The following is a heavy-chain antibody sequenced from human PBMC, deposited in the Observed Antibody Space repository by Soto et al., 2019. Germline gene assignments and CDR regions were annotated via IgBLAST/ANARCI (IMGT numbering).Heavy chain of an antibody. V-gene: IGHV1-69*08. J-gene: IGHJ3*02. Sequence: QVQLVQSGAEVKKPGSSVKVSCKASGGTFSSYTISWVRQAPGQGLEWMGRIIPILCIANYAQKFQGRVTITADKSTSTAYMELSSLRSEDTAVYYCARDLIEELGIMSRAFDIWGQGTMVTVSS. CDR1: GGTFSSYT. CDR3: ARDLIEELGIMSRAFDI. CDR2: IIPILCIA. D-gene: IGHD7-27*01.